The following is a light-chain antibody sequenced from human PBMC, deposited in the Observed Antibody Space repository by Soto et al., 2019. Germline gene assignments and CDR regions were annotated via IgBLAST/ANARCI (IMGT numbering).Light chain of an antibody. CDR1: RSISSK. CDR3: QQFENWPHT. V-gene: IGKV3-15*01. Sequence: EIVMTQSPDTLSVSPGERATLSCRASRSISSKLAWYQQKPGQTPRLLIYDASTRDAGIPARISASGSGTEFTLTSSRLQSEDFGVYYWQQFENWPHTFGQGTKVEIK. J-gene: IGKJ1*01. CDR2: DAS.